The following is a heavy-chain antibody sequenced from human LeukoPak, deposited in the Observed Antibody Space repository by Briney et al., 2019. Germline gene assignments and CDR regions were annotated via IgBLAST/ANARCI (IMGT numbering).Heavy chain of an antibody. J-gene: IGHJ5*02. CDR2: INANSGDT. CDR1: GYTFTGYY. V-gene: IGHV1-2*02. Sequence: ASVKVSCKASGYTFTGYYMHWVRQAPGQGLEWVGWINANSGDTNYAQKFQGRVTITRDTSISTAYMELSRLRSDDTAVYYCARDVGITVADSFDPWGQGTLVTVSS. D-gene: IGHD6-13*01. CDR3: ARDVGITVADSFDP.